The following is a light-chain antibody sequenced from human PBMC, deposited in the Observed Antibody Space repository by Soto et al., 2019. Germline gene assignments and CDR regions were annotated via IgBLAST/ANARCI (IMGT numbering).Light chain of an antibody. J-gene: IGLJ1*01. V-gene: IGLV1-44*01. CDR3: AAWDDSLNGFYV. Sequence: QSALTQPPSASGTPGQRVTISCSGSSPNIGSNTLNWYYQHPGTAPKLLIYNNNQRPSGVPDRFSGSKSGTSASLAISGLQSEDEADYYCAAWDDSLNGFYVFGTGTKLTVL. CDR2: NNN. CDR1: SPNIGSNT.